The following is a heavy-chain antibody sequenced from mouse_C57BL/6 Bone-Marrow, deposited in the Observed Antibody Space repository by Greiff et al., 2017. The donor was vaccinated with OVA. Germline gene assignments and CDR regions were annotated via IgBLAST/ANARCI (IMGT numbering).Heavy chain of an antibody. CDR2: IHPNSGST. J-gene: IGHJ2*01. V-gene: IGHV1-64*01. D-gene: IGHD1-1*01. Sequence: VQLQQPGAELVKPGASVKLSCKASGYTFTSYWMHWVKQRPGQGLEWIGMIHPNSGSTNYNEKFKSKATLTVDKSSSTAYMQLSSLTSEDAAVYYGARDYYGSSYGEYYFDYWGQGTTLTVSS. CDR3: ARDYYGSSYGEYYFDY. CDR1: GYTFTSYW.